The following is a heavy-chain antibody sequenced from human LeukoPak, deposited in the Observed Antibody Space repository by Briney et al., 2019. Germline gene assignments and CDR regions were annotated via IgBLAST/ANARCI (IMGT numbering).Heavy chain of an antibody. CDR3: ARTITMVRGVLYYYYYGMDV. J-gene: IGHJ6*02. D-gene: IGHD3-10*01. CDR1: GFTFSDYT. Sequence: NPGGSLRLSCAASGFTFSDYTLNWVRQPPGKGLEWVSSITGDSTYIYYADSVKGRFTVSRDNAKNSLYLHINSLRAEDTAVYYCARTITMVRGVLYYYYYGMDVWGQGTTVTVSS. V-gene: IGHV3-21*01. CDR2: ITGDSTYI.